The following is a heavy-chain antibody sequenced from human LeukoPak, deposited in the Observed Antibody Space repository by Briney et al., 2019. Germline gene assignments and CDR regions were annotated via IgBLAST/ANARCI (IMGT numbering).Heavy chain of an antibody. CDR3: ARGEWELKPPNWFDP. V-gene: IGHV4-34*01. J-gene: IGHJ5*02. D-gene: IGHD1-26*01. Sequence: SETLSLTCAVYGGSFSGYYWTWIGQPPGKGLEWIGEINHSGSTNYNPSLKSRVTISVDTSKNQFSLKLSSVTAADTAVYYCARGEWELKPPNWFDPWGQGIMVTVSS. CDR2: INHSGST. CDR1: GGSFSGYY.